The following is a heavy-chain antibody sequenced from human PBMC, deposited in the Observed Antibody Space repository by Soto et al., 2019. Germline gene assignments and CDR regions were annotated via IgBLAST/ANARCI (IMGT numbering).Heavy chain of an antibody. D-gene: IGHD6-19*01. CDR2: IYYSGST. CDR1: GGSIGSYY. J-gene: IGHJ4*02. Sequence: PSETLSLTCTVSGGSIGSYYWSWIRQSPGKGLEWIGYIYYSGSTNYNPSLKSRVTISVDTSKNQVSLKVSSVTAADTAVYYCARLRYSSGWSQSNYYFDYWGQGTLVTVSS. V-gene: IGHV4-59*01. CDR3: ARLRYSSGWSQSNYYFDY.